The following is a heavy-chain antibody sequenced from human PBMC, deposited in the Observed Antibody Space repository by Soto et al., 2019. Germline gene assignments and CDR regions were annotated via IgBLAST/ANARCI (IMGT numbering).Heavy chain of an antibody. Sequence: QVQLVQSGAEVKKPGASVKVSCKASGYTFTSYGISWVRQAPGQGLEWMGWISAYNGNTNYAQKLRGRVTMTTDTSTSTADMELRSLRSDGTAVYYCARGVAWYSSSWYVGYWGQGTLVTVSS. CDR1: GYTFTSYG. D-gene: IGHD6-13*01. J-gene: IGHJ4*02. CDR3: ARGVAWYSSSWYVGY. V-gene: IGHV1-18*01. CDR2: ISAYNGNT.